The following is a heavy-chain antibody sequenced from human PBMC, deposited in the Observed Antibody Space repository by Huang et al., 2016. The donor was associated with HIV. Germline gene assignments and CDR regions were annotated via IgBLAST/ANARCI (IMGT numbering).Heavy chain of an antibody. J-gene: IGHJ4*02. CDR2: IYPDDSQT. CDR1: GYNFTTYW. V-gene: IGHV5-51*03. D-gene: IGHD3-22*01. CDR3: ATGNYYEYFDY. Sequence: EVQLVQSGAEVKESGESLKIACKGSGYNFTTYWIGWVRQMPGKGLEWMGIIYPDDSQTRYSPTFQGQVTISADKSLSTAYLQWSSLRASDTALYYCATGNYYEYFDYWGQGTLVTVSS.